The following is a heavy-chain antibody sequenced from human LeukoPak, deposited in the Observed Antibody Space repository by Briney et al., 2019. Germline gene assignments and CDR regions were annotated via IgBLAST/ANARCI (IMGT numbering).Heavy chain of an antibody. CDR3: AKEGYYYLDV. Sequence: VRSLRLSRAPPVFTLNTYSMHSVCHAPHKGLWRVAFIRYDGSNECYEDSVKGRFTISRNNSKNKLYLKMNSLRPEDTAVYYCAKEGYYYLDVWGKGTTVTISS. V-gene: IGHV3-30*02. J-gene: IGHJ6*03. CDR2: IRYDGSNE. CDR1: VFTLNTYS.